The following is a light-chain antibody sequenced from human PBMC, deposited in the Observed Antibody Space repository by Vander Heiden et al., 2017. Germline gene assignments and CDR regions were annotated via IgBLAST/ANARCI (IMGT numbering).Light chain of an antibody. CDR1: QSISSY. Sequence: DIQMTQSPSSLSASVGDRVTITCRASQSISSYLNWYQQKPGKAPKLLIYAASSWQSGGPSRLSGSGSGTDFTLTITSRQPEDFATYYGQQRYSPPMKFVKGTKVEIK. V-gene: IGKV1-39*01. CDR2: AAS. CDR3: QQRYSPPMK. J-gene: IGKJ1*01.